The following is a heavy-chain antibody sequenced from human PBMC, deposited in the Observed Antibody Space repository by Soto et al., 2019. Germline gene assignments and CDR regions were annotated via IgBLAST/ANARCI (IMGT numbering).Heavy chain of an antibody. CDR2: ISYDGSNK. D-gene: IGHD5-18*01. V-gene: IGHV3-30*18. J-gene: IGHJ4*02. Sequence: PGGSLRLSCAASGFTFSSYGRHWVRQAPGKGLEWVAVISYDGSNKYYADSVKGRFTISRDNSKNTLYLQMNSLRAEDTAVYYCAKDWGYSYGTFDYWGQGTLVTVSS. CDR1: GFTFSSYG. CDR3: AKDWGYSYGTFDY.